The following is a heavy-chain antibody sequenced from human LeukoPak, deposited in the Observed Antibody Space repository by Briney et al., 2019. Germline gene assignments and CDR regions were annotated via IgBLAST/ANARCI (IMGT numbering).Heavy chain of an antibody. CDR2: IKQDGSEK. CDR1: GFTFSSYW. CDR3: ARDRGTYYYDSSGPTDY. Sequence: PGGSLRLSCAASGFTFSSYWMSWVRQAPGKGLEWVANIKQDGSEKYYVDSVKGRFTISRDNAKNSLYLQMNSLRAEDTAVYYCARDRGTYYYDSSGPTDYWGQGTLVTVSS. J-gene: IGHJ4*02. D-gene: IGHD3-22*01. V-gene: IGHV3-7*01.